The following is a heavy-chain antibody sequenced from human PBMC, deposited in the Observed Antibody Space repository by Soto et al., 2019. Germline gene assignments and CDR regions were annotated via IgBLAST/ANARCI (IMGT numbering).Heavy chain of an antibody. CDR3: AREESVGGTYYGMDV. Sequence: QVQLVQSGAEVKKPGSSVKVSCKASGGTFSSYTISWVRQAPGQGLEWMGRIIPILGIANYAQKFQGRVTITADKSPSTADMGLSSLRSEGTAVYYCAREESVGGTYYGMDVWGQGTTVTVSS. D-gene: IGHD1-26*01. CDR1: GGTFSSYT. V-gene: IGHV1-69*08. CDR2: IIPILGIA. J-gene: IGHJ6*02.